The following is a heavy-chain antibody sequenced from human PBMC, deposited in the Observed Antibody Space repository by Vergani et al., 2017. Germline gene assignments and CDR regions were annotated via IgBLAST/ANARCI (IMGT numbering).Heavy chain of an antibody. Sequence: EVQLVQSGAEVKKPGESLKISCKGSGYSFTSYWIGWVRQMPGKGLEWMGIIYPGDSDTRSSPSFQGQVTISADKSISTAYLQWSSLKASDTAMYYCARMSGGVVVVAATNYYYYMDVWGKGTTVTVSS. CDR1: GYSFTSYW. J-gene: IGHJ6*03. CDR2: IYPGDSDT. CDR3: ARMSGGVVVVAATNYYYYMDV. V-gene: IGHV5-51*01. D-gene: IGHD2-15*01.